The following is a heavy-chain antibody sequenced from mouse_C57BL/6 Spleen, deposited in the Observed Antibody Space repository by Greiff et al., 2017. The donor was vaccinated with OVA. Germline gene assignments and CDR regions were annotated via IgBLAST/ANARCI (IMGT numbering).Heavy chain of an antibody. CDR1: GYTFTSYW. V-gene: IGHV1-53*01. Sequence: QVQLQQPGTELVKPGASVKLSCKASGYTFTSYWMHWVKQRPGQGLEWIGNINPSNGGTNYNEKFKSKATLTVDKSSSTAYMQLSSLTSEDSAVYYCARIGHNYYGSSSYWYFDVWGTGTTVTVSS. D-gene: IGHD1-1*01. CDR2: INPSNGGT. J-gene: IGHJ1*03. CDR3: ARIGHNYYGSSSYWYFDV.